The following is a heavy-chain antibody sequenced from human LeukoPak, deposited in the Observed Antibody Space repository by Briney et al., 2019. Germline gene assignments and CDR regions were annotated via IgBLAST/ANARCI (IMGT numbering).Heavy chain of an antibody. J-gene: IGHJ4*02. Sequence: PGGSLRLSCAASGFTVSSNFMSWVRQAPGKGLEWVSVIFSGGTIYYADSVKGRFTISRDNSKNTLYLQINNLRAEDTAVYYCARGNIPGVRSGLGYWGQGTLVTVSS. CDR1: GFTVSSNF. V-gene: IGHV3-66*01. D-gene: IGHD6-19*01. CDR2: IFSGGTI. CDR3: ARGNIPGVRSGLGY.